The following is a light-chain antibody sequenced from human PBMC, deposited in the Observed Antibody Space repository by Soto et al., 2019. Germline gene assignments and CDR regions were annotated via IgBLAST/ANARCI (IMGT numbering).Light chain of an antibody. CDR2: AAS. Sequence: DIQMTQSPSTLSASLPDRVNIXFRTSQSVSSWLAWYQQKPGKAPKLLIYAASNLQSGVPSRFSGSGSGTDFTLTISSLQPEDFATYYCQQANSFPITFGQGTRLEIK. CDR1: QSVSSW. J-gene: IGKJ5*01. CDR3: QQANSFPIT. V-gene: IGKV1-12*01.